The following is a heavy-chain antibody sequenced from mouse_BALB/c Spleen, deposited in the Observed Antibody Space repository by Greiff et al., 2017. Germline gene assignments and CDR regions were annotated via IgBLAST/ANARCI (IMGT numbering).Heavy chain of an antibody. CDR2: ISYSGST. D-gene: IGHD1-1*01. CDR3: ARLYYGSSLAWFAY. Sequence: EVKLQESGPSLVKPSQTLSLTCSVTGDSITSGYWNWIRKFPGNKLEYMGYISYSGSTYYNPSLKSRISITRDTSKNRYYLQLNSVTTEDTATYYCARLYYGSSLAWFAYWGQGTLVTVSA. V-gene: IGHV3-8*02. CDR1: GDSITSGY. J-gene: IGHJ3*01.